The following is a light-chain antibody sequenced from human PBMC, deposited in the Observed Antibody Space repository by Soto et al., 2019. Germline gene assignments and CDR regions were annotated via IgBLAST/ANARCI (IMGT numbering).Light chain of an antibody. J-gene: IGKJ1*01. CDR2: AAC. Sequence: EIQMTQSPSPLSASVGDRVTITFRASQSISNYLAWYQQKPGKVPNLLIYAACTFQSGGTYRCSGRGYGADFTFTISWLQPEDVATDYCQNYNSAPWTLGQWTKV. CDR1: QSISNY. V-gene: IGKV1-27*01. CDR3: QNYNSAPWT.